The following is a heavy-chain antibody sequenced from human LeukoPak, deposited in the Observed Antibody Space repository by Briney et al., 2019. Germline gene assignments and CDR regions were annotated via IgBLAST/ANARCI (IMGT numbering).Heavy chain of an antibody. CDR1: GGTFSSYA. CDR2: IIPIFGAA. V-gene: IGHV1-69*13. D-gene: IGHD3-16*01. Sequence: ASVKVSCKASGGTFSSYAISSVRQAPGQGLEWMGGIIPIFGAANYAQKLQRRVTSTADESTSTAYMELSSLRSEDTAVYYCARTDDNEDFDYWGQGTLVTVSS. J-gene: IGHJ4*02. CDR3: ARTDDNEDFDY.